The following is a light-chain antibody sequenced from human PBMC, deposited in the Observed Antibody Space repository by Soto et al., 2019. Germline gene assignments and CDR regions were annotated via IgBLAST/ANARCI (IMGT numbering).Light chain of an antibody. CDR3: SSYTSSNTYV. CDR1: SVDVGGFEY. Sequence: QSALTQPASVSGSPGQSIAISCTGTSVDVGGFEYVSWYQQHPGKVPKLMIYDVNNRPSGVSNRFSGSKSGNTAPLTISGLQAEDEADYFCSSYTSSNTYVFGTGTKVTVL. CDR2: DVN. J-gene: IGLJ1*01. V-gene: IGLV2-14*03.